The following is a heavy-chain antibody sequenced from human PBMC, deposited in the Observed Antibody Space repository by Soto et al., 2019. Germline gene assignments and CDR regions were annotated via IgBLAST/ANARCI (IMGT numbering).Heavy chain of an antibody. V-gene: IGHV1-18*01. CDR3: ARDVEYSTSLCEH. Sequence: QVQMKHSEGELKKPGPPVKFPCKTSGSTLPNTGVNWWRQALGKGFEWLGYISGYNGDTDYDQKFQDRFTMSIDKTTNTVVMELRNLRSDDSAVYYCARDVEYSTSLCEHWGQGTPVIVS. CDR2: ISGYNGDT. CDR1: GSTLPNTG. J-gene: IGHJ4*02. D-gene: IGHD4-4*01.